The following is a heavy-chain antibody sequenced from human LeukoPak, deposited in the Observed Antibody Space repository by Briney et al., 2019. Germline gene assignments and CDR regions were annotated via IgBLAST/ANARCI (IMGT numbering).Heavy chain of an antibody. D-gene: IGHD2-15*01. CDR3: ARVRYCSGGSCYGNWYDP. J-gene: IGHJ5*02. CDR1: GFTFSSYE. Sequence: AGGSLRLSCAASGFTFSSYEMNWVRQAPGKGLEWVSYISSSGRSINYADSVRGRFTISRDNGKNSLYLQMNSLRAEDTADYYCARVRYCSGGSCYGNWYDPWGQGTLVTVSS. V-gene: IGHV3-48*03. CDR2: ISSSGRSI.